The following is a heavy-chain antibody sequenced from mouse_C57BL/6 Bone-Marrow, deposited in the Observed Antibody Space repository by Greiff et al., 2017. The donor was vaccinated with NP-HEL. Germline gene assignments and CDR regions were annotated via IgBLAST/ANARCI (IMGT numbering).Heavy chain of an antibody. CDR1: GYSITSGYY. Sequence: VQLQQSGPGLVKPSQSLSLTCSVTGYSITSGYYWNWIRQFPGNKLEWMGYISYDGSNNYNPSLKNRISITRDTSKNQFFLKLNSVTTEDTATYYCASTYGSSYYYYAMDYWGQGTSVTVSS. D-gene: IGHD1-1*01. V-gene: IGHV3-6*01. J-gene: IGHJ4*01. CDR2: ISYDGSN. CDR3: ASTYGSSYYYYAMDY.